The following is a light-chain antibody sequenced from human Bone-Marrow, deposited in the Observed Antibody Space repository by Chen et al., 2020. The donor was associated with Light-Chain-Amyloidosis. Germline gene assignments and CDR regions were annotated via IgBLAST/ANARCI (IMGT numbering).Light chain of an antibody. V-gene: IGLV3-25*03. Sequence: SYELTQPPSVSVSPGQTARITCSGDDLPTKYAYWYQQKTGQAPVLVIHRYTERPSGISERFSGSSSGTTATFTISGVQAEDEADYHCQSADSSGTYEVIFGGGTKLTVL. CDR2: RYT. CDR3: QSADSSGTYEVI. CDR1: DLPTKY. J-gene: IGLJ2*01.